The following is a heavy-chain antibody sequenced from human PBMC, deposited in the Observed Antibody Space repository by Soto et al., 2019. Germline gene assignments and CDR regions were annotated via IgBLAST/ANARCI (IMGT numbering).Heavy chain of an antibody. V-gene: IGHV4-30-2*01. CDR3: AREMTIFGVAPGGGVDV. Sequence: SETLSVTCAVSCGSINTFDFSWSWIRQPPGRGLEWIGSIYQSGRTYYIPSLKSRVTMSLEKSKNQFSLKINSVVAADTAIYYCAREMTIFGVAPGGGVDVWGQGTTVTVSS. D-gene: IGHD3-3*01. J-gene: IGHJ6*02. CDR1: CGSINTFDFS. CDR2: IYQSGRT.